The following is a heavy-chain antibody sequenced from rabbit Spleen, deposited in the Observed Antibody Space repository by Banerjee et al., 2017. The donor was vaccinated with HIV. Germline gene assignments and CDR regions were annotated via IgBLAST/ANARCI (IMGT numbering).Heavy chain of an antibody. CDR3: ARDIDGFDYAADEWLDL. J-gene: IGHJ5*01. V-gene: IGHV1S45*01. Sequence: QEQLVESGGDLVKPGTSLTLTCTASGFSFSSSYYMCWVRQAPGKGLECIACIYAGSSGSTYYANWAKGRFTISKTSSTTVTLQMTSLTAADTATYFCARDIDGFDYAADEWLDLWGQGTLVTVS. D-gene: IGHD6-1*01. CDR2: IYAGSSGST. CDR1: GFSFSSSYY.